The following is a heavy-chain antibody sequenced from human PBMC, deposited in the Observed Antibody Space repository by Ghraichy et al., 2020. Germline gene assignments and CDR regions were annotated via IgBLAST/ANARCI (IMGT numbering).Heavy chain of an antibody. CDR3: VKGGGYSYGYVDC. V-gene: IGHV3-23*01. CDR2: SSGSGAST. CDR1: GFTFSSFA. D-gene: IGHD5-18*01. Sequence: GGSLRLSCAASGFTFSSFAMNWVRQAPGKGLEWVSTSSGSGASTYYADSVKGRFTISRDNSKNTLSLQMNSLRAEDTAVYYCVKGGGYSYGYVDCWGQGTLVIVSS. J-gene: IGHJ4*02.